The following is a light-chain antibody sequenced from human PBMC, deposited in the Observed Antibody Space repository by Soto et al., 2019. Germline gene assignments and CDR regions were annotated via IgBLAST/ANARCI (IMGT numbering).Light chain of an antibody. CDR2: DAS. CDR1: ESVDFH. Sequence: VLTQSPATLSLSPGKRATLSGRASESVDFHLAWYQQKPGQAPRLLIYDASVRATGTPARFSGSGSGTAFTLTISSLEPEDFALYYCQQRSNWPPITFGQGTRLEN. J-gene: IGKJ5*01. V-gene: IGKV3-11*01. CDR3: QQRSNWPPIT.